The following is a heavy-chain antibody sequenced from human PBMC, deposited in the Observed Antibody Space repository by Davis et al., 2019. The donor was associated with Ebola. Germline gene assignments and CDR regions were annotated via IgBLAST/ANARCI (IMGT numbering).Heavy chain of an antibody. CDR2: ISSSSSTI. J-gene: IGHJ3*02. CDR1: GFTFSDYY. V-gene: IGHV3-11*04. Sequence: PGGSLRLSCAASGFTFSDYYMSWIRQAPGKGLEWVSYISSSSSTIYYADSVKGRFTISRDNAKNSLYLQMNSLRDEDTAVYYCAREEGEWLVLRIAFDIWGQGTMVTVSS. CDR3: AREEGEWLVLRIAFDI. D-gene: IGHD6-19*01.